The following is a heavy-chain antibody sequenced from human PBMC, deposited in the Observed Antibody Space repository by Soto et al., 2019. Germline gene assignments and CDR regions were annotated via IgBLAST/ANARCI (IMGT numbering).Heavy chain of an antibody. CDR1: GGSSRSSSYC. D-gene: IGHD6-19*01. CDR2: IYYSGST. V-gene: IGHV4-39*01. CDR3: ARQDIRYSSGWYFDY. Sequence: SETLSLTCTVSGGSSRSSSYCWGWIRQPPGKGLEWIGSIYYSGSTYYNPSLKSRVTISVDTSKNQFSLKLSSVTAADTAVYYCARQDIRYSSGWYFDYWGQGTLVTVSS. J-gene: IGHJ4*02.